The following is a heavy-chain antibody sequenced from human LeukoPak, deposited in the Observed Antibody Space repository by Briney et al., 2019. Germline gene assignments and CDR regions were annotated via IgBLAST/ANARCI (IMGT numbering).Heavy chain of an antibody. CDR2: ISPASTTI. Sequence: PGGSLRLSCAASGFTFSTYTMNWVRQAPGKGLEWVSYISPASTTIFYADSLKGRFTVSRDNAKNSLYLQMNSLRADDTAVYYCARDSDWYSGLSNYWGQGAPVTVSS. J-gene: IGHJ4*02. V-gene: IGHV3-48*04. CDR3: ARDSDWYSGLSNY. CDR1: GFTFSTYT. D-gene: IGHD6-19*01.